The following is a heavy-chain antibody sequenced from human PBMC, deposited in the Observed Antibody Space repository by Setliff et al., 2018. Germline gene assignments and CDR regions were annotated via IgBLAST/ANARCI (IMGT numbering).Heavy chain of an antibody. V-gene: IGHV3-20*04. Sequence: PGGSLRLSCVASGFAFDDYGMNWVRQGPGKRLKWVAGLYWNGGGTGYADSVKGRFTISRDNAKNSLYLQMNSLRVEDTALYYCARAGATLTTSYYYMDVWGKGTTVTVSS. D-gene: IGHD4-17*01. CDR2: LYWNGGGT. CDR3: ARAGATLTTSYYYMDV. J-gene: IGHJ6*03. CDR1: GFAFDDYG.